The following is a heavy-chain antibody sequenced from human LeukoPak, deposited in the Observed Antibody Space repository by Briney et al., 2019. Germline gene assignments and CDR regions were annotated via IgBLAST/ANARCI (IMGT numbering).Heavy chain of an antibody. CDR2: IYYSGST. D-gene: IGHD3-16*01. V-gene: IGHV4-34*01. CDR1: GGSFSGYY. Sequence: PSETLSLTCAVYGGSFSGYYWSWIRQPPGKGLEWIGSIYYSGSTYYNPSLKSRVTISVDTSKNQFSLKLSSVTAADTAVYYCASLRGNYYYYYMDVWGKGTTVTVSS. CDR3: ASLRGNYYYYYMDV. J-gene: IGHJ6*03.